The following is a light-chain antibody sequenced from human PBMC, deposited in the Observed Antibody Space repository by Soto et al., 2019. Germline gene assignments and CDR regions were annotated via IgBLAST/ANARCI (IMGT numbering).Light chain of an antibody. Sequence: ETILTQSPAILSVSPGERATLSCRASQSIRSNLAWYQQIPGQAPRLLVYSASTRATGIPARFSGSGSGTDFTLTITSLQSEDFAVYHSQHYFDRPLTFGGGTKV. CDR2: SAS. J-gene: IGKJ4*01. V-gene: IGKV3-15*01. CDR1: QSIRSN. CDR3: QHYFDRPLT.